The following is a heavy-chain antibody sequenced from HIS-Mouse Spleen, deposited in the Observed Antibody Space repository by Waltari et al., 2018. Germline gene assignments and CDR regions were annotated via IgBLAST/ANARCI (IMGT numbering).Heavy chain of an antibody. J-gene: IGHJ4*02. CDR1: GFTFSSYG. Sequence: QVQLVESGGGVVQPGRSLRLSCAASGFTFSSYGMHWVRQAPGKGLEWVAVISYDGSNKDYACSVKGRFTISRDNSKNTLYLQMNSLRAEDTAVYYCAKDKHHAFDYWGQGTLVTVSS. CDR3: AKDKHHAFDY. CDR2: ISYDGSNK. V-gene: IGHV3-30*18.